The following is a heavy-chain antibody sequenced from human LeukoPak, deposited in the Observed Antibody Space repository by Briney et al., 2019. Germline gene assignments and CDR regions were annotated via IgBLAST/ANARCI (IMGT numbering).Heavy chain of an antibody. V-gene: IGHV1-69*13. J-gene: IGHJ5*02. CDR1: GGTFSSYA. CDR2: IIPIFGTA. Sequence: GALVKVSCKASGGTFSSYAISWVRQAPGQGLEWMGGIIPIFGTANYAQKFQGRVTITADESTSTAYMELSSLRSEDTAVYYCARGAVPAAIYNWFDPWGQGTLVTVSS. D-gene: IGHD2-2*01. CDR3: ARGAVPAAIYNWFDP.